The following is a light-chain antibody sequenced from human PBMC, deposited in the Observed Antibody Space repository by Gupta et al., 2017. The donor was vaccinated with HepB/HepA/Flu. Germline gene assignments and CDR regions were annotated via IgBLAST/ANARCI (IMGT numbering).Light chain of an antibody. Sequence: QLVLPQSPSASASLGASVKLTCTLRSGHSSYAIAWHQQQPEKGPRYLMKLNSDGSHSKGDGIPARFSGSSSGAERYLTISSLQSEDEADYYGQTWGTGIVVFGGGTKLTVL. J-gene: IGLJ2*01. CDR3: QTWGTGIVV. CDR2: LNSDGSH. CDR1: SGHSSYA. V-gene: IGLV4-69*01.